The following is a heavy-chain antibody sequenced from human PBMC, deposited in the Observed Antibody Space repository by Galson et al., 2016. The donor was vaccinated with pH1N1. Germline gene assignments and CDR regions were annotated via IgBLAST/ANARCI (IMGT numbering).Heavy chain of an antibody. D-gene: IGHD3-16*01. CDR1: GFTFSHYW. CDR2: IKENGSEK. Sequence: SLRLSCAASGFTFSHYWMSWVRQAPGKGLEWVANIKENGSEKYYLDSVKGRFTISRDNAKHSVSLQLDSLRAEDTAVYYCAGHLFSASESPFEYWGRGARVTVSS. CDR3: AGHLFSASESPFEY. J-gene: IGHJ4*02. V-gene: IGHV3-7*01.